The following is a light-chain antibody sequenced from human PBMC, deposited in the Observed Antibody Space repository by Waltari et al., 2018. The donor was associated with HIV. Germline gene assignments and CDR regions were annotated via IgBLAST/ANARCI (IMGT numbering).Light chain of an antibody. CDR3: LQYDNLPFT. CDR1: QHISKY. CDR2: DAS. Sequence: DIQLTQSTSSLSASIGDRVTITCQASQHISKYLHWYQQKPGKAPKVLIYDASNLQTGVPSRFSGSGSGTDFSFTIISLLPEDIATYYCLQYDNLPFTFGPGTKVDIK. V-gene: IGKV1-33*01. J-gene: IGKJ3*01.